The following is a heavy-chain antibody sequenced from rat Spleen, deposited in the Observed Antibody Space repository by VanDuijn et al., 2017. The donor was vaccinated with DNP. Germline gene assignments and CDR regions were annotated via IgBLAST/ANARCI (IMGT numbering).Heavy chain of an antibody. V-gene: IGHV5-7*01. CDR1: GFTFSDYN. CDR3: TRIHTTGIIGY. J-gene: IGHJ2*01. CDR2: ISYEGNST. D-gene: IGHD1-9*01. Sequence: EVQLVESGGGLVQPGRSLKLSCAASGFTFSDYNMAWVRQAPKKGLEWVATISYEGNSTYYRDSVKGRFTISRDNAKSTLYLQMDSLRSEDTANYYCTRIHTTGIIGYWGQGVMVTVSS.